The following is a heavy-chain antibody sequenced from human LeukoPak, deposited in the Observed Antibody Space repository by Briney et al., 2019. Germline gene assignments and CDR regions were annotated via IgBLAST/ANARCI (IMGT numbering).Heavy chain of an antibody. CDR2: IATAGDT. CDR3: ARGSGGYPYYYGMDV. Sequence: GGSLRLSCAASGFTFSSYDMHWVRQATGKGLEWVSAIATAGDTYYPGSVKGRFTISRENAKNSLYLQMNSLRAGDTAVYYCARGSGGYPYYYGMDVWGQGTTVTVSS. CDR1: GFTFSSYD. D-gene: IGHD2-8*02. V-gene: IGHV3-13*01. J-gene: IGHJ6*02.